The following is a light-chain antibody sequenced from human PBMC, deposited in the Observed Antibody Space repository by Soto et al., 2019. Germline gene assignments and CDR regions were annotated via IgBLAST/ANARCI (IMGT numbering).Light chain of an antibody. V-gene: IGLV2-8*01. CDR3: SSFASSNNWV. J-gene: IGLJ3*02. CDR1: SSDVGAYNY. CDR2: EVT. Sequence: QSVLTQPPSASGSPGQSVTISCTGTSSDVGAYNYVSWYQQHAGKDPKLVIYEVTKRPSGVPDRFSGSKSANTASLTVSGLLAEDEADYYCSSFASSNNWVFGGGTKLTVL.